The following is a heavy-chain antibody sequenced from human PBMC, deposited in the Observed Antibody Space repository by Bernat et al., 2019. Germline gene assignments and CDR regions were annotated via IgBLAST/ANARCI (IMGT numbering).Heavy chain of an antibody. CDR2: ISSSSSTI. D-gene: IGHD1-26*01. Sequence: EVQLVESGGGLVQPGGSLRLSCAASGFTFSSYSMNWVRQAPGKGLEWVSYISSSSSTIYYADSVKGRFTISRDNAKSSLYLQMNSLRAEDTAVYYCARDSAIVGATSWAFDIWGQGTMVTVSS. CDR3: ARDSAIVGATSWAFDI. J-gene: IGHJ3*02. V-gene: IGHV3-48*01. CDR1: GFTFSSYS.